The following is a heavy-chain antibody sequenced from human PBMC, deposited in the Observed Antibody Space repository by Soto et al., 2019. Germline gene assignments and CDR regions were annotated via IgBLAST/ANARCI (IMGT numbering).Heavy chain of an antibody. CDR1: GGTISTNV. Sequence: QVQLMQSGAEVKKPGSSVTVSCKASGGTISTNVISWVRQAPGQGLEWMGEIMPIFAAPNNAQKFQGRLTITADTSTTTVYMELRSLTSEDTAVYFCATGARYCSGGSCYPDAWGQGTLVIVSS. CDR3: ATGARYCSGGSCYPDA. J-gene: IGHJ5*02. V-gene: IGHV1-69*06. CDR2: IMPIFAAP. D-gene: IGHD2-15*01.